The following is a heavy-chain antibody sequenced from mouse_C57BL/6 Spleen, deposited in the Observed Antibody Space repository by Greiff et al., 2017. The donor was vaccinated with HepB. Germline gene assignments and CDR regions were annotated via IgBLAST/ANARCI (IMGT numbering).Heavy chain of an antibody. CDR3: ARHERYYGYEYAMDY. CDR2: IWSDGST. D-gene: IGHD2-2*01. CDR1: GFSLTSYG. J-gene: IGHJ4*01. V-gene: IGHV2-6-1*01. Sequence: VQLKESGPGLVAPSQSLSITCTVSGFSLTSYGVHWVRQPPGKGLEWLVVIWSDGSTTYNSALKSRLSISKDNSKSQVFLKMNSLQTDDTAMYYCARHERYYGYEYAMDYWGQGTSVTVSS.